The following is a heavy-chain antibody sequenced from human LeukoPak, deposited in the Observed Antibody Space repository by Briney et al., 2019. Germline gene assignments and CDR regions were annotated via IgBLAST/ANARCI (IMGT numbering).Heavy chain of an antibody. D-gene: IGHD3-10*01. CDR2: INPNSGGT. CDR3: ARGQELLWFGELPSY. Sequence: GASVKVSCKASGYTFTGYYMHWVRQAPGQGLEWMGWINPNSGGTNYAQKFQGRVTMTRDTSISTAYMELTRLRSDDTAVYYCARGQELLWFGELPSYWGQGTLVTVSS. J-gene: IGHJ4*02. CDR1: GYTFTGYY. V-gene: IGHV1-2*02.